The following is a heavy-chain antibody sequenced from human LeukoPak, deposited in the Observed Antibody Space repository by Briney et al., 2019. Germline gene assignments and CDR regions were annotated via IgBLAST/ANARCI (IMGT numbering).Heavy chain of an antibody. CDR1: GGSLSSYY. Sequence: SETLSLTCTVSGGSLSSYYWSWIRQPPGKGLEWIGYIYYSGGTNYNPSLKSRVTISVDTSKNQFSLKLSSVTAADTAVYYCARAPYCSGGSCYRPGSWFDPWGQGTLVTVSS. CDR2: IYYSGGT. V-gene: IGHV4-59*01. D-gene: IGHD2-15*01. CDR3: ARAPYCSGGSCYRPGSWFDP. J-gene: IGHJ5*02.